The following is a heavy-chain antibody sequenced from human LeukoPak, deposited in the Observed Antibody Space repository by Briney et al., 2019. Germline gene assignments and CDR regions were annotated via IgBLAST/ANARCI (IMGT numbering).Heavy chain of an antibody. CDR1: GFTVSSNY. CDR3: ARESCGYDYCYYGMDV. Sequence: GGSLRLSCAASGFTVSSNYMSWVRQAPGKGLEWVSVIYSGGSTYYADSVKGRFAISRDNSKNTLYLQMNSLRAEDTAVYYCARESCGYDYCYYGMDVWGQGTTVTVSS. J-gene: IGHJ6*02. CDR2: IYSGGST. V-gene: IGHV3-53*01. D-gene: IGHD5-12*01.